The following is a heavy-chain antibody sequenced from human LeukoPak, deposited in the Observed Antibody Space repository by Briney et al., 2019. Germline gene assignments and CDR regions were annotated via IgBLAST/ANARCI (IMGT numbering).Heavy chain of an antibody. CDR2: IYYSGST. Sequence: SETLSLTCTVSGGSISSYYWSWIRQPPRKGLEWIGYIYYSGSTNYNPSLKSRVTISVDTSKNQFSLKLSSVTAADTAVYYCARGVVAARFWFDPWGQGTLVTVSS. D-gene: IGHD6-6*01. J-gene: IGHJ5*02. CDR1: GGSISSYY. V-gene: IGHV4-59*01. CDR3: ARGVVAARFWFDP.